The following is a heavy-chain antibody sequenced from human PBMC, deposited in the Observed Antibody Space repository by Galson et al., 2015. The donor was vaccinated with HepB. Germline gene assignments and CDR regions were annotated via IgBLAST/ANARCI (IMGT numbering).Heavy chain of an antibody. CDR3: ARIGGYCNGIYCYDKYLDH. CDR2: IDWDDDK. CDR1: GFSLTTSGMR. J-gene: IGHJ4*02. D-gene: IGHD2-15*01. V-gene: IGHV2-70*04. Sequence: PALVKPTQTLTLTCAFSGFSLTTSGMRVSWIRQPPGKALEWLAHIDWDDDKFYNTTLKTRLTISKDDSKNQVVLTMTNMDPVDTATYYCARIGGYCNGIYCYDKYLDHWGQGTLVTVSS.